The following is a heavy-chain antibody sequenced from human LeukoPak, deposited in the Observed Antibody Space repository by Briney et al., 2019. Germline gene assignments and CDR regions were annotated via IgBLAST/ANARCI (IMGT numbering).Heavy chain of an antibody. CDR3: AKVRIVRPYYFDY. D-gene: IGHD2/OR15-2a*01. V-gene: IGHV3-30*02. Sequence: PGGSLRLSCAASGFTFSSYGMHWVRQAPGKGLEWVAFIRYDGSNKYYADSVKGRFTISRDNSKNTLYLQMNSLRAEDTAVYYCAKVRIVRPYYFDYWGQGTMVTVSS. J-gene: IGHJ4*02. CDR2: IRYDGSNK. CDR1: GFTFSSYG.